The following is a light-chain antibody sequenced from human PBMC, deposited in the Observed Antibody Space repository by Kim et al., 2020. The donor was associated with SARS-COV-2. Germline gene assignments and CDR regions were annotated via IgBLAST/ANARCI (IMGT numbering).Light chain of an antibody. CDR3: AAWDGSMDHWV. Sequence: GQRMTINSTGSRNNIGSNCVHWYQQRPGQAPMLVIYCNSHRPSGLPERFSGSKSGNSATLAISRVRAEDEADYYCAAWDGSMDHWVFGGGTQLTVL. J-gene: IGLJ3*02. CDR1: RNNIGSNC. V-gene: IGLV1-47*02. CDR2: CNS.